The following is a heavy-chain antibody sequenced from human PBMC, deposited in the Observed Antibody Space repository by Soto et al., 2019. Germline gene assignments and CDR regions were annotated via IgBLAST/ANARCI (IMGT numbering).Heavy chain of an antibody. CDR2: ISYDGSNK. CDR3: AKIPTVTTPDAFDI. CDR1: GFTFSSYG. V-gene: IGHV3-30*18. J-gene: IGHJ3*02. D-gene: IGHD4-17*01. Sequence: GGSLRLSCAASGFTFSSYGMHWVRQAPGKGLEWVAVISYDGSNKYYADSVKGRFTISRDNSKNTLYLQMNSLRAEDTAAYYCAKIPTVTTPDAFDIWGQGTMVTVSS.